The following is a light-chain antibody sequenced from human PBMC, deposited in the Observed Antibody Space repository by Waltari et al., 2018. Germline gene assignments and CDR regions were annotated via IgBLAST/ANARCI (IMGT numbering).Light chain of an antibody. CDR3: QQYYTSLLT. J-gene: IGKJ4*01. Sequence: DIVMTQSPESLAVSLGERATINCTSSQSLFYSSSNKNFLAWYQQRPGQPPRLLIYWASARESGFPDRFSGSGSGTDFTLTISSLQAEDVAVYYCQQYYTSLLTFGGGTKVEI. CDR2: WAS. CDR1: QSLFYSSSNKNF. V-gene: IGKV4-1*01.